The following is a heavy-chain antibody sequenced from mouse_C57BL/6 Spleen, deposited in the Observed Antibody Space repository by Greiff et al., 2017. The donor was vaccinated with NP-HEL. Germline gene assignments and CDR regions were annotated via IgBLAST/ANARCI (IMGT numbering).Heavy chain of an antibody. J-gene: IGHJ1*03. CDR2: IDPSDSYT. CDR1: GYTFTSYW. CDR3: ARSLDYGSSYEWYFDV. D-gene: IGHD1-1*01. V-gene: IGHV1-69*01. Sequence: VQLQQPGAELVMPGASVKLSCKASGYTFTSYWMHWVKQRPGQGLEWIGEIDPSDSYTNYNQKFKGKSTLTVDKSSSTAYMQLSSLTSEDSAVYYCARSLDYGSSYEWYFDVWGTGTTVTVSS.